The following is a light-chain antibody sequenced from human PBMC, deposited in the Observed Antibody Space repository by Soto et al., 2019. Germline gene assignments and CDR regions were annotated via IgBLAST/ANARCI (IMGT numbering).Light chain of an antibody. CDR2: DAS. CDR1: QSVSSY. Sequence: EIVLTQSPATLSLSPGERATLSCRASQSVSSYLAWYQHRPGQVPRLLIYDASNRASGIPARFSGDGSGTDFTLTISSLEPEDFAVYYCHQRFNWPRTFGQGTKVDIK. CDR3: HQRFNWPRT. V-gene: IGKV3-11*01. J-gene: IGKJ1*01.